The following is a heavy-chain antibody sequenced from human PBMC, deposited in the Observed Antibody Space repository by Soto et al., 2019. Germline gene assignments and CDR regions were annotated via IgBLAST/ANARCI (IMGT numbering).Heavy chain of an antibody. CDR2: IYYSGST. J-gene: IGHJ4*02. CDR3: ARSLRGYSYGYYFDY. V-gene: IGHV4-31*03. CDR1: GGSISSGRYY. Sequence: PSETLSLTCTVSGGSISSGRYYWSWIRQHPGKGLEWIGYIYYSGSTYYNPSLKSRVTISVDTSKNQFSLKLSSVTAADTAVYYCARSLRGYSYGYYFDYWGQGTLVTVSS. D-gene: IGHD5-18*01.